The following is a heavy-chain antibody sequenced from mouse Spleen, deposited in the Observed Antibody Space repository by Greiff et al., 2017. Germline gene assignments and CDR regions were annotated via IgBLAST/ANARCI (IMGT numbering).Heavy chain of an antibody. V-gene: IGHV1-55*01. CDR2: IYPGSGST. J-gene: IGHJ2*01. CDR1: GYPFPSYW. Sequence: QVQLQQPGAELVKPGASVKMSCKASGYPFPSYWITWVKQRPGQGLEWIGDIYPGSGSTNYNEKFKSKATLTVDTSSSTAYMQLSSLTSEDSAVYYCAREGYRDYHYFDYWGQGTTLTVSS. CDR3: AREGYRDYHYFDY. D-gene: IGHD2-4*01.